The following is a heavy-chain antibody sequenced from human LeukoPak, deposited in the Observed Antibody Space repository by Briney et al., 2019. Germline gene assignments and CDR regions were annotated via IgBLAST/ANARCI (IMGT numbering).Heavy chain of an antibody. J-gene: IGHJ6*03. D-gene: IGHD3-3*01. CDR1: GGSISTSSYY. V-gene: IGHV4-39*07. CDR2: IFYSGST. CDR3: ARDRPTYYDFWSGVYYMDV. Sequence: PSETLSLTCTVSGGSISTSSYYWGWVRQPPGKGLEWIGNIFYSGSTYYSPSLKSRVTISLDTSKNQFSLKLSSVTAADTAVYYCARDRPTYYDFWSGVYYMDVWGKGTTVTVSS.